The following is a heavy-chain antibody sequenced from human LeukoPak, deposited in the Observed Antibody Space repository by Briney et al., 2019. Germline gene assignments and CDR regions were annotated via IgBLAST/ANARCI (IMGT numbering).Heavy chain of an antibody. V-gene: IGHV3-30-3*01. CDR3: AMGEYSSSVWDY. D-gene: IGHD6-6*01. Sequence: GRSLRLSCAASGFTFSSYAMHWVRQAPGKGLEWVAVISYDGSNKYYADSVKGRFTISRDNSKNTLYLQMNSLRAEDTAVYYCAMGEYSSSVWDYWGQGTLVTVSS. CDR2: ISYDGSNK. J-gene: IGHJ4*02. CDR1: GFTFSSYA.